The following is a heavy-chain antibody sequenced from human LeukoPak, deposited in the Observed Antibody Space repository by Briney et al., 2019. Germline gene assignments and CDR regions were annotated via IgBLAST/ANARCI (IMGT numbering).Heavy chain of an antibody. Sequence: SGGSPRLSCAASGFTFSSYAMKWVRQAPGKGLQWVSVIGGSGDNIHYADSVKGRFTISRDNSKNTLYLQMNSLRAEDTAVYYCANYMQRSPFDYWGQGTLVTVSS. CDR2: IGGSGDNI. V-gene: IGHV3-23*01. J-gene: IGHJ4*02. CDR1: GFTFSSYA. CDR3: ANYMQRSPFDY. D-gene: IGHD6-25*01.